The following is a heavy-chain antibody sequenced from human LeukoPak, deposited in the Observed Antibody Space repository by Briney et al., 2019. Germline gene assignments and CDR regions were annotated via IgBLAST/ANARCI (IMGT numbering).Heavy chain of an antibody. CDR2: INHSGGT. J-gene: IGHJ6*03. Sequence: PSETLSLTCAVYGGSFSGYYWSWIRQPPGKGLEWIAEINHSGGTNYNPPLKSRVTISVDTSKNQFPLKLNSVTAADTAVYYCARGLLPRFTTGGYYYYMDVWGKGTTVTVSS. CDR3: ARGLLPRFTTGGYYYYMDV. V-gene: IGHV4-34*01. CDR1: GGSFSGYY. D-gene: IGHD1-14*01.